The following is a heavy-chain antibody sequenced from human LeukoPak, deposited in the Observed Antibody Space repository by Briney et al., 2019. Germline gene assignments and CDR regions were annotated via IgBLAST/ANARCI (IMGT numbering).Heavy chain of an antibody. D-gene: IGHD3-9*01. V-gene: IGHV4-59*01. CDR2: IYYSGST. Sequence: SETLSLTCTVSGGSISSYYWSWIRQPPGKGLEWIGYIYYSGSTNYNPSLKSRVTITVDTSKNQFSLKLSSVTAADTAVYYCARVRAWGVLRYFDWSKKADAFDIWGQGTMVTVSS. CDR3: ARVRAWGVLRYFDWSKKADAFDI. J-gene: IGHJ3*02. CDR1: GGSISSYY.